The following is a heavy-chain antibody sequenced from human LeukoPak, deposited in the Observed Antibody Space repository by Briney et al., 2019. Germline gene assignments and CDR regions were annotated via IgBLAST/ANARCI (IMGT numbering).Heavy chain of an antibody. CDR1: GYTFASYD. D-gene: IGHD6-19*01. V-gene: IGHV1-8*01. Sequence: ASVKVSCKASGYTFASYDINWVRQAAGQGLEWMGWMNPNSGNTGYAQEFQGRVTMTRNTSISTAYMELSSLRSEDTAVYYCARGAGSGPPVPDYWGQGTLVTVSS. CDR2: MNPNSGNT. J-gene: IGHJ4*02. CDR3: ARGAGSGPPVPDY.